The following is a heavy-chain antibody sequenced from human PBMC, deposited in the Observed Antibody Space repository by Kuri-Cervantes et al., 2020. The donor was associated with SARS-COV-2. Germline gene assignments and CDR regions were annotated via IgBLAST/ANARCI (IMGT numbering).Heavy chain of an antibody. Sequence: SVKVSCKASGGTFSSYAISWVRQAPGQGLEWMGGIIPIFGTANYAQKFQGRVTFTADESTSTAYMELSSLRSEDTAVYYCARGIVVPATTRWNWFDPWGQGTLVTVSS. V-gene: IGHV1-69*13. J-gene: IGHJ5*02. CDR3: ARGIVVPATTRWNWFDP. D-gene: IGHD2-2*01. CDR2: IIPIFGTA. CDR1: GGTFSSYA.